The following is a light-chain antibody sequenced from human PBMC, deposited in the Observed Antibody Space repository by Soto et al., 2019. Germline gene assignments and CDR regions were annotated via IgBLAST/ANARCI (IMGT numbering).Light chain of an antibody. CDR2: GAS. CDR3: QQYGSSPWT. J-gene: IGKJ1*01. CDR1: QSVSSSY. V-gene: IGKV3-20*01. Sequence: EIVLTQSPGTLSLSPGERATLSCRASQSVSSSYLAWYQQKPGQAPRLLIYGASSRATGIPDRFSGSESGTDFTLTINRLEPEDFAVYYCQQYGSSPWTFGQGTKVDIK.